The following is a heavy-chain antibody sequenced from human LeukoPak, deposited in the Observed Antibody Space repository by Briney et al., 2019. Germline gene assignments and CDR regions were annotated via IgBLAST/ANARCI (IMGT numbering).Heavy chain of an antibody. D-gene: IGHD4-17*01. CDR1: GGSISSGGYY. CDR2: IYYSGST. CDR3: ARVLGAQYFDY. V-gene: IGHV4-31*03. J-gene: IGHJ4*02. Sequence: SETLSLTCTVSGGSISSGGYYWSWLRQHPGTGLEWIGYIYYSGSTYYNPSLKSRVTISVDTSKNQFSLKLSSVTAADTAVYYCARVLGAQYFDYWGQGTLVTVSS.